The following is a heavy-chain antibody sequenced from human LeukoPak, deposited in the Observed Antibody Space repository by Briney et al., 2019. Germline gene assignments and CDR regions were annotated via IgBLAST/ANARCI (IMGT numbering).Heavy chain of an antibody. CDR1: GGSISSYY. J-gene: IGHJ4*02. CDR3: ARVGSRRDGHNFDY. Sequence: SETLSLTCTVSGGSISSYYWSWIRQPPGKGLEWIGYIYYSGSTNYNPSLKSRVTISVDTSKNQFSLKLSSVTAADTAVYYCARVGSRRDGHNFDYWGQGTLVTVSS. V-gene: IGHV4-59*01. CDR2: IYYSGST. D-gene: IGHD5-24*01.